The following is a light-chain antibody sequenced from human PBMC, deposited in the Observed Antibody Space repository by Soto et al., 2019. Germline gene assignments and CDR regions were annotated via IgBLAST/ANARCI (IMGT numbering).Light chain of an antibody. CDR3: QQYSSSLIT. CDR1: QSVSSNY. V-gene: IGKV3-20*01. J-gene: IGKJ5*01. Sequence: EIVLTQSPGTLSLSPGERATLSCRASQSVSSNYLAWYQQKPGQAPRLLIYGASSRATGIPDRFSGSGSGKDFTLTISRLEPEDFAVYYCQQYSSSLITFGQGTRLEIK. CDR2: GAS.